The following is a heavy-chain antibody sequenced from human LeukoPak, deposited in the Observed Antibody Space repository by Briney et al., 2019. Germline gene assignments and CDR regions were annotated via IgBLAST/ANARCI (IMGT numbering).Heavy chain of an antibody. J-gene: IGHJ4*02. Sequence: PGGSLRLSCAASGFTFSSYSMNWVRQAPGRGLEWVSSISSSSNYIYYADSLTGRFTISRDNAKNSLYLQMNSLRAEDTAVYYCARVYYYDSSGYWGVDYWGQGTLVTVSS. CDR1: GFTFSSYS. CDR2: ISSSSNYI. CDR3: ARVYYYDSSGYWGVDY. D-gene: IGHD3-22*01. V-gene: IGHV3-21*01.